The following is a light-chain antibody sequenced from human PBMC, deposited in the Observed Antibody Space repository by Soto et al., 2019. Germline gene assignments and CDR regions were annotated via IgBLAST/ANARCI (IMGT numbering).Light chain of an antibody. CDR1: QSVSTY. J-gene: IGKJ5*01. CDR3: QQRSNWPIT. Sequence: EIGLTQSPATLSLSPGERATLSCRASQSVSTYLAWYQQKPGQAPRLVIYGASNRATGIPARFSGSGSGTDFTLTISSLEPEDFAVYYCQQRSNWPITLGQGTRLEIK. CDR2: GAS. V-gene: IGKV3-11*01.